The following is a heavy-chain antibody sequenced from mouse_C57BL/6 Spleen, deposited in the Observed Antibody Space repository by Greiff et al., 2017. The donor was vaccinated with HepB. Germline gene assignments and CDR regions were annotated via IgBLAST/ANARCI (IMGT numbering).Heavy chain of an antibody. CDR3: ARSETAEFAY. CDR2: INPSTGGT. CDR1: GYSFTGYY. Sequence: EVQLVESGPELVKPGASVKISCKASGYSFTGYYMNWVKQSPEKSLEWIGEINPSTGGTTYNQKFKAKATLTVDKSSSTAYMQLKSLTSEDSAVYYCARSETAEFAYWGQGTLVTVSA. J-gene: IGHJ3*01. V-gene: IGHV1-42*01. D-gene: IGHD3-2*01.